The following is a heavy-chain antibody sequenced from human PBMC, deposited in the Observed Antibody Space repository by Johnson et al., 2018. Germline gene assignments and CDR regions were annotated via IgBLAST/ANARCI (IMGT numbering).Heavy chain of an antibody. D-gene: IGHD1-26*01. Sequence: VQLLESGGGLVKPGESLTLSCAASGFPFKDAYMGWVRQAPGKGLEWVGRVKSEGGGGKRDYGAPVKGRFTISRDDSRNMVYLQMSSLRVEDTAVYYCTWEVPLGSFGRWGQGTMVNISP. V-gene: IGHV3-15*01. J-gene: IGHJ3*01. CDR1: GFPFKDAY. CDR2: VKSEGGGGKR. CDR3: TWEVPLGSFGR.